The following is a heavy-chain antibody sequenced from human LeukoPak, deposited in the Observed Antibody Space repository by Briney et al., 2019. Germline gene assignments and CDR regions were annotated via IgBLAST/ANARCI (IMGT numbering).Heavy chain of an antibody. CDR1: GFTFSGYA. CDR2: ISDSGDST. D-gene: IGHD6-19*01. Sequence: GGSLRLSCAASGFTFSGYAMSWVRQAPGKGLERVSAISDSGDSTYYADSVKGRFTISRDNSKNTLYLQMNNLRAEDTAIYYCAKGLAVVDYWGQGTLVTVSS. V-gene: IGHV3-23*01. J-gene: IGHJ4*02. CDR3: AKGLAVVDY.